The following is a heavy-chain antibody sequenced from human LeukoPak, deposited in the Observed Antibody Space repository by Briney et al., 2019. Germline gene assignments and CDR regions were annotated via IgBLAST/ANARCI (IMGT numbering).Heavy chain of an antibody. D-gene: IGHD1-26*01. CDR2: MNPNSGNT. V-gene: IGHV1-8*03. Sequence: ASVKVSCKASGYTFTSYDINWVRQATGQGLEWMGWMNPNSGNTGYAQKFQGRVTITRNTSISTAYMELSSLRSEDTAVYYCARGSYSGSPAPAEYFQHWGQGTLVAVSS. J-gene: IGHJ1*01. CDR1: GYTFTSYD. CDR3: ARGSYSGSPAPAEYFQH.